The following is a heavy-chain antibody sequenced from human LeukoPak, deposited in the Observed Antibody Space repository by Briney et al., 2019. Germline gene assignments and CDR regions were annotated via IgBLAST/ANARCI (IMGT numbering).Heavy chain of an antibody. Sequence: GASVKVSCKASGYTFTSYGISWVRQAPGQGLEWMGWISAYNGNTNYAQKLQGRVTMTTDTSTSTAYMELRSLRPDDTAVYYCATSSSSWYYFDYWGQGTLVTVSS. V-gene: IGHV1-18*04. J-gene: IGHJ4*02. CDR3: ATSSSSWYYFDY. D-gene: IGHD6-13*01. CDR1: GYTFTSYG. CDR2: ISAYNGNT.